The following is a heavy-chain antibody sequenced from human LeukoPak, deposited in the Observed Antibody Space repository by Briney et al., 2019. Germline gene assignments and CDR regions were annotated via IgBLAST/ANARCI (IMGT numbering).Heavy chain of an antibody. CDR1: GFTFSSYW. D-gene: IGHD6-13*01. J-gene: IGHJ4*02. CDR3: ARDLAAAQCYFDY. V-gene: IGHV3-74*01. Sequence: GGSLRLSCAASGFTFSSYWMHWVRQAPGKGLVWVSHINTDGRSISYADSVKGRFTVSRDNAKNTLYLQMNSLRADDTAVYYCARDLAAAQCYFDYWGQGTLVTVSS. CDR2: INTDGRSI.